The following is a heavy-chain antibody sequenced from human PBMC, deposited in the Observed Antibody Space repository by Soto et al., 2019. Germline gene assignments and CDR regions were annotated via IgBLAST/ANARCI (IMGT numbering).Heavy chain of an antibody. V-gene: IGHV1-2*02. D-gene: IGHD6-13*01. CDR3: RTLAQYSSSWFPDAFDI. J-gene: IGHJ3*02. CDR1: GYTFTGYY. Sequence: ASVKVSCKASGYTFTGYYMHWVRQAPGQGLEWMGWINPNSGGTNYAQKFQGRVTMTRDTSISTAYMELSRLRSDDTAVYYCRTLAQYSSSWFPDAFDIWGQGTMVTVSS. CDR2: INPNSGGT.